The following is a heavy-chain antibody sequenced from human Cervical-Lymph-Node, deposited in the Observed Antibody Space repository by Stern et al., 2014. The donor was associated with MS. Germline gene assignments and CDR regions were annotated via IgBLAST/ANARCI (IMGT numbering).Heavy chain of an antibody. V-gene: IGHV5-51*01. CDR3: ARHPAAGDY. CDR2: IHPGDSDT. D-gene: IGHD6-13*01. J-gene: IGHJ4*02. Sequence: VQLGQSGAEVKKPGASLKISCKASGYTFANYWIAWVRQMPGTGLEWMGIIHPGDSDTRYSPSFQGQVTISADNSISTAYLQWSSLKASDTAMYYCARHPAAGDYWGQGTLVTVSS. CDR1: GYTFANYW.